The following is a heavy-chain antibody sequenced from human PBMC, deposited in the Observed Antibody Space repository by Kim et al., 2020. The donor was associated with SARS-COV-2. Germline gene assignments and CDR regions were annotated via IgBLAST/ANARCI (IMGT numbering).Heavy chain of an antibody. CDR1: GFTFSSYG. D-gene: IGHD2-15*01. J-gene: IGHJ4*02. Sequence: GGSLRLSCAASGFTFSSYGMHWVRQAPGKGLEWVAVISYDGSNKYYADSVKGRFTISRDNSKNTLYLQMNSLRAEDTAVYYCAKDQIFEFSTGADYWGQGTLVTVSS. V-gene: IGHV3-30*18. CDR3: AKDQIFEFSTGADY. CDR2: ISYDGSNK.